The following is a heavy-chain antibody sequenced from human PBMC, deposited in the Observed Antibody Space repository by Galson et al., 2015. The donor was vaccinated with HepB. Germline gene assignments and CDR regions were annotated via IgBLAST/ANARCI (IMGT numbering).Heavy chain of an antibody. D-gene: IGHD2-2*01. CDR2: ISSSSSYI. J-gene: IGHJ6*03. V-gene: IGHV3-21*01. CDR3: ARASAKPYCSSTSCGYYMDV. Sequence: SLRLSCAASGFTFSSYSMNWVRQAPGKGLEWVSSISSSSSYIYYADSVKGRFTISRDNAKNSLYLQMNSLRAEDTAVYYCARASAKPYCSSTSCGYYMDVWGKGTTVTVSS. CDR1: GFTFSSYS.